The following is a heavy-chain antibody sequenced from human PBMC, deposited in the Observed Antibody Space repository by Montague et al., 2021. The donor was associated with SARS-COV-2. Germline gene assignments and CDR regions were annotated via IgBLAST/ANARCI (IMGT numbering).Heavy chain of an antibody. CDR1: GFSFSTYA. Sequence: SLRLSCAASGFSFSTYAMSWVRQAPGKGLEWVSAISGSGGSTYYADSVKGRFTISRDNSKNRLNLQMNSLRAEDTAVYYCAKDSHPGGTVVVPAAMGSDGMDVWGQGTTVTVSS. CDR2: ISGSGGST. V-gene: IGHV3-23*01. CDR3: AKDSHPGGTVVVPAAMGSDGMDV. D-gene: IGHD2-2*01. J-gene: IGHJ6*02.